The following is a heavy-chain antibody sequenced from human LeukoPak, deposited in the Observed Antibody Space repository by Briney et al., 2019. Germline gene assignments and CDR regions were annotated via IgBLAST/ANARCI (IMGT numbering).Heavy chain of an antibody. CDR2: IIPIFGTA. D-gene: IGHD3-22*01. Sequence: ASVKASCKASGGTFSSYAISWVRQAPGQGLEWMGGIIPIFGTANYAQKFQGRVTITADESTSTAYMELSSLRSEDTAVYYCAESPYYYDSSGSSGAFDIWGQGTMVTVSS. V-gene: IGHV1-69*13. CDR1: GGTFSSYA. J-gene: IGHJ3*02. CDR3: AESPYYYDSSGSSGAFDI.